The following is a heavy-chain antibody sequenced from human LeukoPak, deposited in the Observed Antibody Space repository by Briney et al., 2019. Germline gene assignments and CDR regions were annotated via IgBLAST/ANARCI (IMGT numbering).Heavy chain of an antibody. CDR1: GFTFSSYW. Sequence: GGSLRLSCAASGFTFSSYWMHWVRQAPGKGLVRVSRINSDGSSTSYADSVKGRSTISRDNAKNTLYLQMNSLRAEDTAVYYCARGVTGTISDYWGQGTLVTVSS. J-gene: IGHJ4*02. V-gene: IGHV3-74*01. CDR2: INSDGSST. D-gene: IGHD1-20*01. CDR3: ARGVTGTISDY.